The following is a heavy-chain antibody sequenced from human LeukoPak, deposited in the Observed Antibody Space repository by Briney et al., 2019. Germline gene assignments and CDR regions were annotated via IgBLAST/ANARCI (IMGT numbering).Heavy chain of an antibody. CDR3: ARALVGYCSGGSCPGTGY. J-gene: IGHJ4*02. D-gene: IGHD2-15*01. CDR2: IKQDGSEK. Sequence: PGGSLRLSCAASGFTFSSYWMSWVRQAPGKGLEWVANIKQDGSEKYYVHSVKGRFTISRDNAKNSLYLQMNSLRAEDTAVYCCARALVGYCSGGSCPGTGYWGQGTLVTVSS. V-gene: IGHV3-7*01. CDR1: GFTFSSYW.